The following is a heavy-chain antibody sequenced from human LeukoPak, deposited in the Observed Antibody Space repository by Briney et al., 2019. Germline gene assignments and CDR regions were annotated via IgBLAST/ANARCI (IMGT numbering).Heavy chain of an antibody. CDR2: ITYSGST. CDR1: GGSISSYY. D-gene: IGHD5-18*01. J-gene: IGHJ4*02. V-gene: IGHV4-59*04. CDR3: ARRGDSYAVFDY. Sequence: SETLSLTCTVSGGSISSYYWSWIRQPPGKGLEWIGTITYSGSTYFSPSVKSRVSMSMDTSKNKFSLKLTSVTAAETAVYYCARRGDSYAVFDYWGQGTLVTVSS.